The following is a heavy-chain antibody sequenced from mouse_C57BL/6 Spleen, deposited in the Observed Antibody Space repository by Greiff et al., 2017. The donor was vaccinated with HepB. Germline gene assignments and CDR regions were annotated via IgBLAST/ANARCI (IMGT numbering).Heavy chain of an antibody. V-gene: IGHV3-6*01. CDR1: GYSITSGYY. J-gene: IGHJ2*01. Sequence: EVKLEESGPGLVKPSQSLSLTCSVTGYSITSGYYWNWIRQFPGNKLEWMGYISYDGSNNYNPSLKNRISITRDTSKNQFFLKLNSVTTEDTATYYCARGGAYYSNCDYWGQGTTLTVSS. CDR3: ARGGAYYSNCDY. D-gene: IGHD2-5*01. CDR2: ISYDGSN.